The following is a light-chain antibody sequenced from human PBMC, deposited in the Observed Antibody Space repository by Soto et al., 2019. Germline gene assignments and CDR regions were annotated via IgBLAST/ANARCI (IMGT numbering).Light chain of an antibody. CDR2: DAS. CDR3: QQRSNWPRT. J-gene: IGKJ1*01. V-gene: IGKV3-11*01. CDR1: QSVTSY. Sequence: EIVMTQSPATLSVSPGERATLSCRASQSVTSYLAWYQQKPGQAPRLLIYDASNRATGIPARFSGSGSGTDFTLTISSLEPEDFAVYYCQQRSNWPRTFGQGTKGDIK.